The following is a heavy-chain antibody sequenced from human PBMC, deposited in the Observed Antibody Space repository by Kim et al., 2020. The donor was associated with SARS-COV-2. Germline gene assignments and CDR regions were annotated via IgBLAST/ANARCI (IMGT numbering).Heavy chain of an antibody. V-gene: IGHV5-51*01. CDR2: IYPGDSDT. CDR3: ARQRDDSSGYRPGYYGMDV. J-gene: IGHJ6*02. D-gene: IGHD3-22*01. CDR1: GYSFTSYW. Sequence: GESLKISCKGSGYSFTSYWIGWVRQMPGKGLEWMGIIYPGDSDTRYSPSFQGQVTISADKSISTAYLQWSSLKASDTAMYYCARQRDDSSGYRPGYYGMDVWGQGTTVTVSS.